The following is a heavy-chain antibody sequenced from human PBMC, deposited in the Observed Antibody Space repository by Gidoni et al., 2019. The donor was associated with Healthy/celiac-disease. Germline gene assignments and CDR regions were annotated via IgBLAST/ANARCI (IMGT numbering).Heavy chain of an antibody. D-gene: IGHD6-6*01. CDR1: GGPFSSYA. CDR2: IIPIFGTA. V-gene: IGHV1-69*01. CDR3: ARVGRDSSSSGDYYYYMDV. Sequence: QVQLVQSGAEVKKPGSSAKVSCKASGGPFSSYAISWVRQAPGQGLEWMGGIIPIFGTANYAQKFQGRVTITADESTSTAYMELSSLRSEDTAVYYCARVGRDSSSSGDYYYYMDVWGKGTTVTVSS. J-gene: IGHJ6*03.